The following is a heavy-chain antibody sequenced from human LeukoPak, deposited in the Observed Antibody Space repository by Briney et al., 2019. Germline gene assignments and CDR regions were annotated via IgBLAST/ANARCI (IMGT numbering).Heavy chain of an antibody. Sequence: GGSLRLSRAASGFTFSSYTMSWVRQAPVKGLEWVSIISGSGGSTNYADSVKGRFTISRDNSKNTLYLQMNNLRVEDTAVYYCARTIVTAGRAYFDYWGQGTLVTVSS. CDR1: GFTFSSYT. D-gene: IGHD2-21*02. CDR2: ISGSGGST. CDR3: ARTIVTAGRAYFDY. V-gene: IGHV3-23*01. J-gene: IGHJ4*02.